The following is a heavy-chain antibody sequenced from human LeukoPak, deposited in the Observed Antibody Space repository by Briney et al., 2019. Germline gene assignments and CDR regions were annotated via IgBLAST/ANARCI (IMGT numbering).Heavy chain of an antibody. CDR2: IKQDGSEK. V-gene: IGHV3-7*01. CDR3: ATDRGWLQFDY. D-gene: IGHD5-24*01. CDR1: GFTFSSYW. J-gene: IGHJ4*02. Sequence: AGGSLRLSCAASGFTFSSYWMTWVRQAPGKGLEFVANIKQDGSEKNYVDSVKGRFTISRDNAKNSLYLQVNSLRAEDTAVYYCATDRGWLQFDYWGQGTLVTVSS.